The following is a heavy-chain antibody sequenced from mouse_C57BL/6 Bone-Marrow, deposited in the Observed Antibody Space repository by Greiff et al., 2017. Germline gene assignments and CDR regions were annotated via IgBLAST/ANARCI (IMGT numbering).Heavy chain of an antibody. D-gene: IGHD2-3*01. Sequence: QVQLQQPGAELVKPGASVKLSCKASGYTFPSYWMHWVKQRPGQGLEWIGMIHPNSGSTNYNEKFKSKATLTVDKSSSTAYMQLSSLTSEDSAVYYCARAHIYDGYYDWVGFAYWGQGTLVTVSA. CDR2: IHPNSGST. CDR3: ARAHIYDGYYDWVGFAY. CDR1: GYTFPSYW. J-gene: IGHJ3*01. V-gene: IGHV1-64*01.